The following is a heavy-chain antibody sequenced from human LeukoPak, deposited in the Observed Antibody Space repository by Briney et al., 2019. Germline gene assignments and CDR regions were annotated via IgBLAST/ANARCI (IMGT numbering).Heavy chain of an antibody. D-gene: IGHD3-16*02. Sequence: GGSLRLSCAASGFTVSSNYMSWVRQAPGKGLEWVSVIYSGGSTYYADSVKGRFTISRDNSKNTLYLQMNSLRAEDTAVYYCARVESRYDYVWGSYRYTEDYWGQGTLVTVSS. CDR1: GFTVSSNY. CDR3: ARVESRYDYVWGSYRYTEDY. V-gene: IGHV3-53*01. CDR2: IYSGGST. J-gene: IGHJ4*02.